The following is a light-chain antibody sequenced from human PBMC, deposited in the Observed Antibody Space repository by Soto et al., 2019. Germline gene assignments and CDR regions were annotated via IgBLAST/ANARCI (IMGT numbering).Light chain of an antibody. V-gene: IGLV2-14*01. CDR1: SSDIGAYDH. CDR3: SSYTSSSTLVV. J-gene: IGLJ2*01. Sequence: QSALTQPASVSGSPGQSITISCSGTSSDIGAYDHVAWFQQFPGKTPKLVIYSVSNRPSGVSNRFSGSKSGNTASLTISGLQAEDEADYYCSSYTSSSTLVVFGGGTKLTVL. CDR2: SVS.